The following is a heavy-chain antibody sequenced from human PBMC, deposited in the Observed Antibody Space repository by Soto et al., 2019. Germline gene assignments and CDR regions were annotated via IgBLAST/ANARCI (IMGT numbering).Heavy chain of an antibody. J-gene: IGHJ4*02. Sequence: QITLKESGPTLVKPTQTLTLTCTFSGFSFTTDGMGVGWIRQPPGKALEWLALIYWDDDKRYSPSLKSRLTIPKDATSNQVVLTLTNMDPADTATCYCAHLYLAASGTRYDFDYWGQGTLVTVSS. CDR3: AHLYLAASGTRYDFDY. D-gene: IGHD6-13*01. CDR1: GFSFTTDGMG. CDR2: IYWDDDK. V-gene: IGHV2-5*02.